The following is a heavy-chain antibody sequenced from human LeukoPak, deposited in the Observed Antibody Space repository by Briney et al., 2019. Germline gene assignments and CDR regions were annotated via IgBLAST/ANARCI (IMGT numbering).Heavy chain of an antibody. CDR3: ARVHNGYNFDY. CDR1: GGSISSYY. J-gene: IGHJ4*02. V-gene: IGHV4-59*01. Sequence: SETLSPTCSVSGGSISSYYWSWIRQPPGKGLEWIGYIYYSGRTNYNPSLKSRVTISVDTSKNQFSLTLSSVTAADTAVYYCARVHNGYNFDYWGQGTLVTVSS. D-gene: IGHD5-24*01. CDR2: IYYSGRT.